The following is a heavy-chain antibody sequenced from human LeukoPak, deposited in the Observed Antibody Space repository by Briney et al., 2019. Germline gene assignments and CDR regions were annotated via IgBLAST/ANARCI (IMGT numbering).Heavy chain of an antibody. CDR2: ISYDGSNK. Sequence: GGSLRLSCAASGFTFSSYAMHWVRQAPGKGLEWVAVISYDGSNKYYADSVKGRFTISRDNSKNTLYLQMNSLRAEDTAVYYCARHGHLDYYDSSGPFDYWGQGTLVTVSS. CDR1: GFTFSSYA. J-gene: IGHJ4*02. CDR3: ARHGHLDYYDSSGPFDY. V-gene: IGHV3-30-3*01. D-gene: IGHD3-22*01.